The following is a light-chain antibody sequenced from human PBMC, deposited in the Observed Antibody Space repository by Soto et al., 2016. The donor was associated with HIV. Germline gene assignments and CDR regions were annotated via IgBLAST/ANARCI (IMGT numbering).Light chain of an antibody. CDR2: KAS. V-gene: IGKV1-5*03. CDR3: QQYNSYPYT. CDR1: QRISSW. J-gene: IGKJ2*01. Sequence: DIQMTQSPSTLSASVGDRVTITCRASQRISSWLAWYQQKPGKAPKLLIYKASTLESGVPSRFSGSGSGTESTLTISSLQPDDFAIYYCQQYNSYPYTFGPGDQGLEIK.